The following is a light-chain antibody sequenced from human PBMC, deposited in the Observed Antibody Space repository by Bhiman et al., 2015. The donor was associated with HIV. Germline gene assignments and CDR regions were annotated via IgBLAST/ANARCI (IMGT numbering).Light chain of an antibody. V-gene: IGLV2-8*01. CDR3: SSYAGSDNFGI. CDR1: SSDVAIYNF. J-gene: IGLJ1*01. CDR2: EVS. Sequence: QSTLTQPPSASGSPGQSVTISCTGTSSDVAIYNFVSWYQQHPGKAPKLMIYEVSKRPSGVPDRFSGSKSGNTASLTVSGLQAEDEADYYCSSYAGSDNFGIFGTGTKVTVL.